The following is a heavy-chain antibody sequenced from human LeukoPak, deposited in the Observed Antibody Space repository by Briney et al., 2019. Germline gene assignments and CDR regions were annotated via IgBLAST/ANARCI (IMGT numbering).Heavy chain of an antibody. CDR1: GFTFSDYA. Sequence: GGSLRLSCAASGFTFSDYAMIWVRQAPGKGLEWVAGISASGASPYYADSVKGRFTISRDNSMNTLYVQMNSLRAEDTAVYYCAREKGRGVISPYYDYWGQGTLVTVSS. V-gene: IGHV3-23*01. D-gene: IGHD3-10*01. CDR3: AREKGRGVISPYYDY. J-gene: IGHJ4*02. CDR2: ISASGASP.